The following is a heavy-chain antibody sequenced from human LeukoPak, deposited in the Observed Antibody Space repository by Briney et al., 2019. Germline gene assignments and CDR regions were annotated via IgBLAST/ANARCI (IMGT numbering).Heavy chain of an antibody. V-gene: IGHV4-31*03. J-gene: IGHJ3*02. CDR1: GGSISSGGYY. D-gene: IGHD3-9*01. CDR3: AKGITIFSKAPNAFDI. CDR2: IFHSGST. Sequence: KPSETLSLTCTVSGGSISSGGYYWSWIRQLPGKGLEWIGNIFHSGSTFYNPSLKSRFTISVDTSKNQFSLKLSSVTAADTAVYYCAKGITIFSKAPNAFDIWGPGTMVTVSS.